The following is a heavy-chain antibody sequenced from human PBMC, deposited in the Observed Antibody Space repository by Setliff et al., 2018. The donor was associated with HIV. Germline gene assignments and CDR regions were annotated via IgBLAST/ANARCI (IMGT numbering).Heavy chain of an antibody. V-gene: IGHV4-34*01. CDR2: INHSGST. Sequence: SETLSLTCAVYGGSLSDYYWTWIRQPPGKGLEWIGEINHSGSTNYKESLKSRVTMSVDTSNNHFSLNLNSVTAADTAVYYCARGSLGVGRRRPFDPWCQGTLVTVS. J-gene: IGHJ5*02. D-gene: IGHD1-26*01. CDR3: ARGSLGVGRRRPFDP. CDR1: GGSLSDYY.